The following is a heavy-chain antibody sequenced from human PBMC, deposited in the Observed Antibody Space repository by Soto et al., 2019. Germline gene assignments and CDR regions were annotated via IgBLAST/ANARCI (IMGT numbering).Heavy chain of an antibody. J-gene: IGHJ6*02. CDR3: ARPRSGRYYDILTGYSYYYGMDV. CDR1: GGTFSSYA. V-gene: IGHV1-69*13. Sequence: SVKVSCKASGGTFSSYAISWVRQAPVQGLEWMGGIIPIFGTANYAQKFQGRVTITADESTSTAYMELSSLRSEDTAVYYCARPRSGRYYDILTGYSYYYGMDVWGQGTTVTV. CDR2: IIPIFGTA. D-gene: IGHD3-9*01.